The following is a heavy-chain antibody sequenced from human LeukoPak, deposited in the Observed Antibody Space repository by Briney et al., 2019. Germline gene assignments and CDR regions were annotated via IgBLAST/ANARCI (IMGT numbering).Heavy chain of an antibody. J-gene: IGHJ6*03. CDR1: GFTFSSYW. D-gene: IGHD5-18*01. V-gene: IGHV3-7*01. Sequence: GGSLRLSCAASGFTFSSYWMTWVRQAPGKGLAWVANIKHDGSEKYYLDSVKGRFTISRDNAKNSLYLQMNSLRAEDTAVYYCASTEDYSYGSDYYCYMDVWGKGTTVTISS. CDR2: IKHDGSEK. CDR3: ASTEDYSYGSDYYCYMDV.